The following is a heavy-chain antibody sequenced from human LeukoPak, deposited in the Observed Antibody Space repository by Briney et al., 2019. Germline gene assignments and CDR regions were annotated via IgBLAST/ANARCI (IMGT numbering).Heavy chain of an antibody. CDR1: GGSISSSSYY. Sequence: SETLSLTCTVSGGSISSSSYYWGWIRQPPGKGLEWIGSIYYSGSTYYNPSLKSRVTISVDTSKNQFSLKLSSVTAADTAVHYCASPSIAVAVSEYFQHWGQGTLVTVSS. CDR3: ASPSIAVAVSEYFQH. J-gene: IGHJ1*01. D-gene: IGHD6-19*01. V-gene: IGHV4-39*07. CDR2: IYYSGST.